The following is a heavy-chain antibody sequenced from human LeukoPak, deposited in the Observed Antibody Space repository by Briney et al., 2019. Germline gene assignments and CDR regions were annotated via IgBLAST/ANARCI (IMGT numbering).Heavy chain of an antibody. Sequence: ASVEGSCKASGYNFTAHHMHRVRKAPGQGLEWMGWINPNNGCTEYAQNIQGRVTMTRDTSISTDYMELISLTSDGTAFYYCARDFGLRGVPTPFAYRGQGTMVTVPS. D-gene: IGHD3-10*01. V-gene: IGHV1-2*02. CDR1: GYNFTAHH. CDR2: INPNNGCT. J-gene: IGHJ4*02. CDR3: ARDFGLRGVPTPFAY.